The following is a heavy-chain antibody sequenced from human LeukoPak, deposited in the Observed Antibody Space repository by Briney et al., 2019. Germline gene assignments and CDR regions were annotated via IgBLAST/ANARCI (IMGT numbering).Heavy chain of an antibody. D-gene: IGHD6-19*01. V-gene: IGHV4-38-2*02. CDR3: ASLEFFSGWYDY. J-gene: IGHJ4*02. CDR2: IYHSGST. Sequence: SETLSLTCSVSGYSLSSGYYWGWIRQPPGKGLEWIGNIYHSGSTNYNPSLKSRVTISVDTSKNQFSLKLSSVTAADTAVYYCASLEFFSGWYDYWGQGTLVTVSS. CDR1: GYSLSSGYY.